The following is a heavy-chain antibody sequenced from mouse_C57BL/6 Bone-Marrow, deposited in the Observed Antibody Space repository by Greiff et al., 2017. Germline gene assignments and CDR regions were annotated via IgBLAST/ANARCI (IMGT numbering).Heavy chain of an antibody. D-gene: IGHD1-1*01. CDR1: GYSITSGYY. CDR3: ARVPLVRSYWYFDV. V-gene: IGHV3-6*01. Sequence: EVKVEESGPGLVKPSQSLSLTCSVTGYSITSGYYWNWIRQFPGNKLEWMGYISYDGSNNYNPSLKNRISITRDTSKNQFFLKLNSVTTEDTATYYCARVPLVRSYWYFDVWGTGTTVTVSS. CDR2: ISYDGSN. J-gene: IGHJ1*03.